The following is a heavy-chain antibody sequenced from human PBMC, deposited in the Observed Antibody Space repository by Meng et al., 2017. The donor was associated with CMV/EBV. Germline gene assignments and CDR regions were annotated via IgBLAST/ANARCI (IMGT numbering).Heavy chain of an antibody. CDR2: NYWDDDK. J-gene: IGHJ4*02. Sequence: QITLKESGPTLVEPTQTLTLTCTFSGFSLSTTGVGVAWIRQAPGKAPEWRALNYWDDDKRYSPSLKSRLTINKDTSKNQVILTVTNMDPVDTATYYCARWPAEYWGQGTLVTVSS. V-gene: IGHV2-5*02. D-gene: IGHD5-24*01. CDR3: ARWPAEY. CDR1: GFSLSTTGVG.